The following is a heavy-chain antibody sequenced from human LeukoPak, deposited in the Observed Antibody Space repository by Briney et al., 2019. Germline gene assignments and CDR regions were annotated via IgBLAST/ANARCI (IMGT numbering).Heavy chain of an antibody. CDR1: GFTFSSYE. D-gene: IGHD3-9*01. Sequence: QPGGSLRLSCAASGFTFSSYEMNWVRQAPGTGLEWVSYISSSGSTIYYADSVKGRFTISRDNSKNTLFLQMNSLRPEDTAVYYCARGPDYDILADYFDYWGQGTLVTVSS. CDR3: ARGPDYDILADYFDY. J-gene: IGHJ4*02. CDR2: ISSSGSTI. V-gene: IGHV3-48*03.